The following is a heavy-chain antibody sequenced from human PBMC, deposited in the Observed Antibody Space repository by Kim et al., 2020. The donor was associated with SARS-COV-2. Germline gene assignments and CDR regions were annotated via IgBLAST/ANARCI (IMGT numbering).Heavy chain of an antibody. CDR3: ASSPITSSRYDLWSY. Sequence: SETLSLTCTVSGGSISSYYWNWIRQPPGKGLEWIGYVHYSGRTNYSPSLKTRVTISVHTSKIQFSLRLNSVTAADTAVYYCASSPITSSRYDLWSYWGQGTLVIVSS. J-gene: IGHJ4*02. V-gene: IGHV4-59*13. CDR2: VHYSGRT. D-gene: IGHD3-3*01. CDR1: GGSISSYY.